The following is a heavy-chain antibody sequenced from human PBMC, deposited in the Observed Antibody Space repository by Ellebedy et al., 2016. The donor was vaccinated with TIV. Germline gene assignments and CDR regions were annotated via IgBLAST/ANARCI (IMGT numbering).Heavy chain of an antibody. CDR1: GYTFTSYD. V-gene: IGHV1-8*01. CDR3: ARGMYNWNSPHC. CDR2: MNPNSGNT. D-gene: IGHD1-7*01. Sequence: ASVKVSXXASGYTFTSYDINWVRQATGQGLEWMGWMNPNSGNTGYAQKFQGRVTMTRNTSISTAYMELSSLRSEDTAVYYCARGMYNWNSPHCWGQGTLVTVSS. J-gene: IGHJ4*02.